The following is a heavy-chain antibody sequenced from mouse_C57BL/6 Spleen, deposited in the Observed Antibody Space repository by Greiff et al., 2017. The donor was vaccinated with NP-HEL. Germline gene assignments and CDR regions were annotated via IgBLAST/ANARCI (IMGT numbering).Heavy chain of an antibody. CDR1: GYTFTSYW. CDR2: IDPSDSYT. D-gene: IGHD2-3*01. V-gene: IGHV1-69*01. Sequence: QVQLQQPGAELVMPGASVKLSCKASGYTFTSYWMHWVKQRPGQGLEWIGEIDPSDSYTNYNQKFTGKSTLTVDKSSSTTYMQLSRLTSEDAAVSYCARGGYSYALDYWGQGTSVTVSS. J-gene: IGHJ4*01. CDR3: ARGGYSYALDY.